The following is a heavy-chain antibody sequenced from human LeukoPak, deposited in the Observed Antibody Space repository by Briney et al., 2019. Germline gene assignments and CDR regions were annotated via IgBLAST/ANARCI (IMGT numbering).Heavy chain of an antibody. CDR3: ARGGEYQLLDDY. D-gene: IGHD2-2*01. CDR2: INPSCGST. Sequence: ASVKVSCKASGYRFTSYYMHWVRQAPGQGLEWMGIINPSCGSTIYAQKFQDRVTMTRDTSTSTVYMELSSLSSEDTAVYYCARGGEYQLLDDYWGQGTLVTVSS. V-gene: IGHV1-46*01. J-gene: IGHJ4*02. CDR1: GYRFTSYY.